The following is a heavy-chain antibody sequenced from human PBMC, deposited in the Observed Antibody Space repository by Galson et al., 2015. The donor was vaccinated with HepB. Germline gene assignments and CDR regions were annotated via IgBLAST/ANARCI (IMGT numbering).Heavy chain of an antibody. D-gene: IGHD5-24*01. CDR2: IWYDGSNK. CDR1: GFTFSNYG. V-gene: IGHV3-33*01. Sequence: LRLSCAASGFTFSNYGMHWVRQAPGKGLEWVAVIWYDGSNKYYADSVKGRFTISRDNSKNTLYLQMNSLRAEDTAVYYCARDEMATVNGIDYWGQGTLVTVSS. CDR3: ARDEMATVNGIDY. J-gene: IGHJ4*02.